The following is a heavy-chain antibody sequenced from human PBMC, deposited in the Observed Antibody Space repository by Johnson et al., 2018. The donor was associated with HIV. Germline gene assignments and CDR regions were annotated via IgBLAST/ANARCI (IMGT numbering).Heavy chain of an antibody. D-gene: IGHD5-24*01. CDR2: IKQDGSEK. CDR1: GFTVSSYD. Sequence: VQLVESGGGLVQPGGSLRLSCAASGFTVSSYDMHWVRQAPGKGLEWVANIKQDGSEKYYVDSVKGLFTISRDNAKNSLYLQMNSLRAEDTAVYYCARGWDAFDIWGQGTMVTVSS. J-gene: IGHJ3*02. CDR3: ARGWDAFDI. V-gene: IGHV3-7*05.